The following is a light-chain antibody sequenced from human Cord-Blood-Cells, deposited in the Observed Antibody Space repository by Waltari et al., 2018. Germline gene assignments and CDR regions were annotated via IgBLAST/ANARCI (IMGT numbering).Light chain of an antibody. V-gene: IGKV3-20*01. CDR3: QQYGSSPRT. CDR2: GSS. Sequence: EIVLTQSPGTLSLSPGEIATLSCRASQRVSSSYLAWYQHKHGQAPRLLIYGSSSRATGSPDRFSGSGSGTDFTLTISRLEPVGFAVYCCQQYGSSPRTIGQGTKVEIK. J-gene: IGKJ1*01. CDR1: QRVSSSY.